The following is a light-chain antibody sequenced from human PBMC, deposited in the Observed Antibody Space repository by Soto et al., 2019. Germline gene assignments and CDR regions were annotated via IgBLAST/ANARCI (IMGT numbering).Light chain of an antibody. CDR3: SPYTSSSTYV. CDR1: SSDVGGYNY. J-gene: IGLJ1*01. CDR2: DVS. V-gene: IGLV2-14*01. Sequence: QSVLTQPASVSGSPGQSITISCTGTSSDVGGYNYVSWYQQHPGKAPKLMVSDVSNRPSGVSIRFSGSKSGNTASLTISGLQAEDEADYYCSPYTSSSTYVFGTGTKATVL.